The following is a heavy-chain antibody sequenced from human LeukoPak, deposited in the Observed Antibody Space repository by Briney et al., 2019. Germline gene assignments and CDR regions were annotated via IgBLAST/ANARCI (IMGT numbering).Heavy chain of an antibody. CDR3: ATRGAIVGAAYFDY. D-gene: IGHD1-26*01. J-gene: IGHJ4*02. V-gene: IGHV4-34*01. CDR1: GGSFSGYY. Sequence: PSETLSLTFAVYGGSFSGYYWSWIRQPPGKGLEWIGEINHSGSTNYNPSLKSRVTISVDTSKNQFSLKLSSVTAADTAVYYCATRGAIVGAAYFDYWGQGTLVTVSS. CDR2: INHSGST.